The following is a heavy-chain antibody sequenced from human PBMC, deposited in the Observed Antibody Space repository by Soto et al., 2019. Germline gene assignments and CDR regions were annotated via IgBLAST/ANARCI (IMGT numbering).Heavy chain of an antibody. V-gene: IGHV3-30*18. CDR3: AKDCCYELQDKLVNYVLDV. J-gene: IGHJ6*02. CDR1: GFSFTRHA. CDR2: LSYDEIDK. D-gene: IGHD3-16*01. Sequence: PGGSLRLSCAAPGFSFTRHAMPWVRQTPGKGLEWVAALSYDEIDKKYASSVKGRFTVSRDNVKNTLSLQMTSMRPDDTAVYYFAKDCCYELQDKLVNYVLDVWGQGTTVTVSS.